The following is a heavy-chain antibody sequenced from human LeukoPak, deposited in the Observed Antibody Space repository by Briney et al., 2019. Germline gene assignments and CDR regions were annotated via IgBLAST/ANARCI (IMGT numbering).Heavy chain of an antibody. V-gene: IGHV3-53*04. J-gene: IGHJ6*02. D-gene: IGHD1-26*01. CDR3: ARVYSGSYSVNYGMDV. CDR2: IYSGGST. CDR1: GFTVSSNY. Sequence: GGSLRLSCAASGFTVSSNYMSWVRQAPGKGLKWVSVIYSGGSTYYADSVKGRFTISRHNSKNTLYLQMNSLRAEDTAVYYCARVYSGSYSVNYGMDVWGQGTTVTVSS.